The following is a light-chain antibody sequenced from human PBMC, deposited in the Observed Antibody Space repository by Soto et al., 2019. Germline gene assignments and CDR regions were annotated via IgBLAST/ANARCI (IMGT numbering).Light chain of an antibody. Sequence: DIQLAQSPSFLSASVGDRVTITCRASQSISSYLNWYQQKPGKAPKLLIYAASSLQSGVPSRYSGSGSGTEFTLTISNLQPDDFATYYCQQYESYSPWTFGQGTKVDIK. CDR2: AAS. V-gene: IGKV1-9*01. CDR3: QQYESYSPWT. J-gene: IGKJ1*01. CDR1: QSISSY.